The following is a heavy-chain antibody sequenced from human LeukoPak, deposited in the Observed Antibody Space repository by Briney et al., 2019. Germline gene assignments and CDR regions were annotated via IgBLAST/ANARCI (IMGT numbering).Heavy chain of an antibody. Sequence: GGSLRLSCAASGFTFSSYAMTWVRQAPGKGLEWVSAISGSGTSTYSADSVKGRFTISRDSSKNTLYLQMNSLRAEDTAVYYCAKRDSGSHYVDYWGQGTLVTVSS. D-gene: IGHD1-26*01. CDR2: ISGSGTST. V-gene: IGHV3-23*01. CDR1: GFTFSSYA. CDR3: AKRDSGSHYVDY. J-gene: IGHJ4*02.